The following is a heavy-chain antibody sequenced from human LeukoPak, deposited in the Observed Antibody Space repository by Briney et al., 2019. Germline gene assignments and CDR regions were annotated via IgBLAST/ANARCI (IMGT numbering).Heavy chain of an antibody. Sequence: SETLSLTCTVSGGSISSYYWSWTRQPAGKGLEWIGRIYTSGSTNYNPSLKSRVTMSVDTSKNQFSLKLSSVTAADTAVYYCASVRLEWLWDTAWGEYYYYYMDVWGKGTTVTVSS. CDR1: GGSISSYY. D-gene: IGHD3-3*01. CDR2: IYTSGST. V-gene: IGHV4-4*07. CDR3: ASVRLEWLWDTAWGEYYYYYMDV. J-gene: IGHJ6*03.